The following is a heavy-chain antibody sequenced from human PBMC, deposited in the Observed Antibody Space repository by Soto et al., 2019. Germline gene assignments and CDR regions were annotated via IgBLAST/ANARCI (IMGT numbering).Heavy chain of an antibody. CDR1: GYTFTSYA. V-gene: IGHV1-3*01. CDR2: INAGNGNT. J-gene: IGHJ4*02. CDR3: ARVRRGVMSFDY. Sequence: ASVKVSCKASGYTFTSYAMHWVRQAPGQRLEWMGWINAGNGNTKYSQKFQGRVTITRDTSASTAYMELSSLRSEDTAVYYCARVRRGVMSFDYWGQGTLVTVSS. D-gene: IGHD3-10*01.